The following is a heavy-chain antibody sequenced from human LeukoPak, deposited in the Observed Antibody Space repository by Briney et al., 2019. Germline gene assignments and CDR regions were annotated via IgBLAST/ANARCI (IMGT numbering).Heavy chain of an antibody. V-gene: IGHV3-30-3*01. CDR3: ARAGETTPIHVLGY. CDR2: VSSDGSIK. D-gene: IGHD2-15*01. J-gene: IGHJ4*02. Sequence: PGGSLRLSCVVSGFTFTNYVVHWVRQAPGKGLEWVTLVSSDGSIKYYADSVKGRFSVSRDISKNTLYLQMNSLRVDDTAVYYCARAGETTPIHVLGYWGQGTLVTVSS. CDR1: GFTFTNYV.